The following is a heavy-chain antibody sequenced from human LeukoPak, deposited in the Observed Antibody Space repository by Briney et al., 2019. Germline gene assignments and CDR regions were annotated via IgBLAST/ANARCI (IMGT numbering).Heavy chain of an antibody. Sequence: PGGSLRLSCAASGFIFSSYWMHWVRQAPGKGLVWVSRTNSDGSSTSYADSVKGRFTISRDNAKNTLYLQMNSLRAEDTAVYYCARDLTTSTHDYWGQGTLVTVSS. CDR2: TNSDGSST. CDR3: ARDLTTSTHDY. J-gene: IGHJ4*02. V-gene: IGHV3-74*01. CDR1: GFIFSSYW. D-gene: IGHD1-14*01.